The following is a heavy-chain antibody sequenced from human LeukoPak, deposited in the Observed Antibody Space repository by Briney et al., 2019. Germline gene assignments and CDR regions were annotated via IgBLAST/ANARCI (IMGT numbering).Heavy chain of an antibody. D-gene: IGHD4-23*01. J-gene: IGHJ4*02. CDR2: IYYSGST. Sequence: PSETLSLTCTVSGDSISSYYWSWIRQPPGKGLEWIGYIYYSGSTNYNPSLKSRVTISVDTSKNQFSLKLSSATAADTAVYYCARRAPRYDYGGNPFDYWGQGTLVTVSS. CDR3: ARRAPRYDYGGNPFDY. V-gene: IGHV4-59*01. CDR1: GDSISSYY.